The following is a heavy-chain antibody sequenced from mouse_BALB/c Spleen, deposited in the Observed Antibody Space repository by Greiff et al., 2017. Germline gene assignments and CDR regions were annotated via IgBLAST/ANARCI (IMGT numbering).Heavy chain of an antibody. CDR2: IYPGDGDT. CDR1: GYAFSSSW. J-gene: IGHJ4*01. Sequence: VQLQQSGPELVKPGASVKISCKASGYAFSSSWMNWVKQRPGQGLEWIGRIYPGDGDTNYNGKFKGKATLTADKSSSTAYMQLSSLTSVDSAVYFCASQTGNYAMEYWGQGTSVTVSS. D-gene: IGHD4-1*01. V-gene: IGHV1-82*01. CDR3: ASQTGNYAMEY.